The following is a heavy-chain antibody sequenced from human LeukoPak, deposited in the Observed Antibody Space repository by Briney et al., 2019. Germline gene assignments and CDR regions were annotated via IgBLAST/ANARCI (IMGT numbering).Heavy chain of an antibody. V-gene: IGHV4-59*01. CDR3: ARGDRTFLFDY. D-gene: IGHD3-16*01. J-gene: IGHJ4*02. CDR2: IYYSGST. Sequence: GSLRLSCAASGFTFSNYAMSWVRQAPGKGLEWIGYIYYSGSTNYNPSLKSRVTISVDTSKNQFSLKLSSVTAADTAVYYCARGDRTFLFDYWGQGTLVTVSS. CDR1: GFTFSNYA.